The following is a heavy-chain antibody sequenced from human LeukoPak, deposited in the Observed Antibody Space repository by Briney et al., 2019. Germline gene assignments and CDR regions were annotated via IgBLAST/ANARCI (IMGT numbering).Heavy chain of an antibody. J-gene: IGHJ4*02. CDR1: GYTFTSYD. V-gene: IGHV1-2*02. CDR2: INPNSGGT. D-gene: IGHD3-9*01. CDR3: ARARSDILTGHPFDY. Sequence: ASVKVSCKASGYTFTSYDINWVRQAPGQGLEWMGWINPNSGGTNYAQKFQGRVTMTRDTSISTAYMELSRLRSDDTAVYYCARARSDILTGHPFDYWGQGTLVTVSS.